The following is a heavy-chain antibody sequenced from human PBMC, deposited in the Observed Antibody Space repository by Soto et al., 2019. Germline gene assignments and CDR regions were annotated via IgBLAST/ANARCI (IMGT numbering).Heavy chain of an antibody. J-gene: IGHJ4*02. V-gene: IGHV4-39*01. CDR2: IYYSGST. CDR3: ARHLHVRTSSSTYGDY. D-gene: IGHD6-6*01. Sequence: SETLSLTCTVSGGSISSSSYYWGWIRQPPGKGLEWIGSIYYSGSTYYNPSLKSRVTISVDTSKNQFSLKLSSVTAADTAVYYCARHLHVRTSSSTYGDYWGQGTLVTVSS. CDR1: GGSISSSSYY.